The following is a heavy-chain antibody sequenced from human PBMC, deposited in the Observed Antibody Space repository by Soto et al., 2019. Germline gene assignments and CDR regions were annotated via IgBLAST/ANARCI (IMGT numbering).Heavy chain of an antibody. CDR2: IYHSGST. J-gene: IGHJ4*02. CDR3: ARSHSSGWGDTYSGSYSPLDY. V-gene: IGHV4-4*02. D-gene: IGHD1-26*01. CDR1: GGTISSSNW. Sequence: PSETLSLTCAVSGGTISSSNWWSWVRQPPGKGLEWIGEIYHSGSTNYNPSLKSRVTISVDKSKNQFSLKLSSVTAADTAVYYCARSHSSGWGDTYSGSYSPLDYWGQGTLVTVSS.